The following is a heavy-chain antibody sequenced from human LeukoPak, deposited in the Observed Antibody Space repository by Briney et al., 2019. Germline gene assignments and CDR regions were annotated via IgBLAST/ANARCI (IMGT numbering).Heavy chain of an antibody. D-gene: IGHD3-3*01. CDR3: ARLSQFGVLRFSYYMDV. V-gene: IGHV4-38-2*02. CDR1: GYSISSGYY. CDR2: IYHSGST. Sequence: SETLSLTCTVSGYSISSGYYWGWIRQPPGKGLEWIGSIYHSGSTYYNPSLKSRVTISVDTSKNQFPLKLSSVTAADTAVYYCARLSQFGVLRFSYYMDVWGKGTTVTVSS. J-gene: IGHJ6*03.